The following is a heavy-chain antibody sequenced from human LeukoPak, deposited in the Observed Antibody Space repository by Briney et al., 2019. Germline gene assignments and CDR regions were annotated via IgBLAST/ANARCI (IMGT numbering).Heavy chain of an antibody. CDR1: GYTFTGYY. D-gene: IGHD1-26*01. CDR3: ARDPGPYSGSLY. V-gene: IGHV1-69*05. J-gene: IGHJ4*02. CDR2: IIPIFGTA. Sequence: GASVKVSCKASGYTFTGYYMHWVRQAPGQGLEWMGRIIPIFGTANYAQKFQGRVTITTDESTSTAYMELSSLRSEDTAVYYCARDPGPYSGSLYWGQGTLVTVSS.